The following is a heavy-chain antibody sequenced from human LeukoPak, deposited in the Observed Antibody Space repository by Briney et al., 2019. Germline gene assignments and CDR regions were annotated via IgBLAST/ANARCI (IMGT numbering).Heavy chain of an antibody. J-gene: IGHJ4*02. Sequence: SETLSLTCAVYGGSFSGYYWGWIRQPPGKGLEWIGSIYHSGSTYYNPSLKSRVTISVDTSKNQFSLKLSSVTAADTAVYYCARAYYDYVWGSYRYTESSYYFDYWGQGTLVTVSS. D-gene: IGHD3-16*02. CDR3: ARAYYDYVWGSYRYTESSYYFDY. V-gene: IGHV4-38-2*01. CDR1: GGSFSGYY. CDR2: IYHSGST.